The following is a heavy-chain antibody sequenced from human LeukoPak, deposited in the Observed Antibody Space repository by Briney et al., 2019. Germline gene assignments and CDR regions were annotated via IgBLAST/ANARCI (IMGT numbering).Heavy chain of an antibody. V-gene: IGHV4-38-2*02. CDR2: IYHSGST. CDR1: GYSISSGYY. CDR3: ARDGYYDSSGYYYDRSDY. Sequence: PSETLSLTCAVSGYSISSGYYWGWIRQPPGKGLEWIGSIYHSGSTYYNPSLKSRVTISVDTSKNQFSLKLSSVTAADTAVYYCARDGYYDSSGYYYDRSDYWGQGTLVTVSS. D-gene: IGHD3-22*01. J-gene: IGHJ4*02.